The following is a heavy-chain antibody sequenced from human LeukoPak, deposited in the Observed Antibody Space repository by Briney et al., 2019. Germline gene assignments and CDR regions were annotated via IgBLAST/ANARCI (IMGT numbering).Heavy chain of an antibody. CDR3: ARDQDYGDYEAPGYFDL. V-gene: IGHV4-4*07. J-gene: IGHJ2*01. CDR2: IYTSGST. Sequence: SETLSLTCTVSGGSISSYYWSWIRQPAGKGLEWIGRIYTSGSTNYNPSLKSRVTMSVDTSKNQFSLKLSSVTAADTAVYYCARDQDYGDYEAPGYFDLWGRGTLVTVSS. D-gene: IGHD4-17*01. CDR1: GGSISSYY.